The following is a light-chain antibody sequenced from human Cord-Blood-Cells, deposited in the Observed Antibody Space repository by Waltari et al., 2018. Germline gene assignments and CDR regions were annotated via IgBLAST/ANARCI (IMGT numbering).Light chain of an antibody. J-gene: IGLJ3*02. Sequence: QSALTQPASVSGSPGQSITISCTGTSSDVGRYNLVSWYQQPPGKAPKLMIYEGSKRPSGVSNRFSGSKSGNTASLTISGLQAEDEADYYGCSYAGSSTSFGGGTKLTVL. CDR1: SSDVGRYNL. CDR2: EGS. V-gene: IGLV2-23*01. CDR3: CSYAGSSTS.